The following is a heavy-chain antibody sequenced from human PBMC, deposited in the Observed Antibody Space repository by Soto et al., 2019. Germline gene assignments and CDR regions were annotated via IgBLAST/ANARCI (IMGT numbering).Heavy chain of an antibody. CDR3: ARDLSSGPGDYYYGMDV. J-gene: IGHJ6*02. V-gene: IGHV3-30-3*01. CDR2: ISYDGSNK. Sequence: GGSLRLSCAASGFTFSSYAMHWVRQAPGKGLEWVAVISYDGSNKYYADSVKGRFTISRDNSKNTLYLQMNSLRAEDTAVYYCARDLSSGPGDYYYGMDVWGQGTTVTVSS. CDR1: GFTFSSYA. D-gene: IGHD6-19*01.